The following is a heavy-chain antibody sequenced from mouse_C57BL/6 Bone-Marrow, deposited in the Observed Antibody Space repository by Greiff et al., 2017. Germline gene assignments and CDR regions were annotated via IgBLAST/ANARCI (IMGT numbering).Heavy chain of an antibody. CDR2: ISDGGSYT. V-gene: IGHV5-4*01. Sequence: EVHLVESGGGLVKPGGSLKLSCAASGFTFSSYAMSWVRQTPEKRLEWVATISDGGSYTYYPDNVKGRFTISRDNAKNNLYLQMSHLKSEDTAMYYCAITTVVAHWYFDVWGTGTTVTVSS. CDR1: GFTFSSYA. D-gene: IGHD1-1*01. J-gene: IGHJ1*03. CDR3: AITTVVAHWYFDV.